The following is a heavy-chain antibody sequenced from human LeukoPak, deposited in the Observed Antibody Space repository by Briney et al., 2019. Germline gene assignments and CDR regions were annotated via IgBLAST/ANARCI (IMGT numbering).Heavy chain of an antibody. V-gene: IGHV3-48*04. D-gene: IGHD2-8*02. J-gene: IGHJ4*02. Sequence: TGGSLRLSCAASGFTFSNYTMNWVRQAPGKGLEWVSYISSSSSAIFYADSVKGRFTISRDDAQNSLFLQMNSLRAEDTAVYYCARDSTWSSDYWGQGTLVTVSA. CDR2: ISSSSSAI. CDR1: GFTFSNYT. CDR3: ARDSTWSSDY.